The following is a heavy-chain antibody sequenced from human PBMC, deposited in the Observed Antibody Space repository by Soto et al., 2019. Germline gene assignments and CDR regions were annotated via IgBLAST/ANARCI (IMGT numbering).Heavy chain of an antibody. CDR1: GGSISSSSYY. CDR3: AVTYYYDSSGYLDAFDI. Sequence: SETLSLTCTVSGGSISSSSYYWGWIRQPPGKGLEWIGSIYYSGSTYYNPSLKSRVTISVDTSKNQFSLKLSSVTAADTAVYYCAVTYYYDSSGYLDAFDIWGQGTMVT. V-gene: IGHV4-39*01. D-gene: IGHD3-22*01. J-gene: IGHJ3*02. CDR2: IYYSGST.